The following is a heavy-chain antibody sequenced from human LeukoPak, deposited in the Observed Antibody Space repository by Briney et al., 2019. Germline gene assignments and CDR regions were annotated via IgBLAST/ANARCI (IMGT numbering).Heavy chain of an antibody. D-gene: IGHD6-6*01. Sequence: GASVKVSCKASGYTFTGYYMHWVRQAPGQELEWMGWINPNSGGTNYAQKFQGGVTMTRDTSISTAYMELSRLRSDDTAVYYCARHIAARPYYFDHWGQGTLVTVSS. CDR2: INPNSGGT. CDR1: GYTFTGYY. V-gene: IGHV1-2*02. J-gene: IGHJ4*02. CDR3: ARHIAARPYYFDH.